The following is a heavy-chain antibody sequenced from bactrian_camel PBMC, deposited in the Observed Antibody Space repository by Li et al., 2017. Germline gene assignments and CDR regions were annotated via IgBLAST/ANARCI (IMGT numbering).Heavy chain of an antibody. V-gene: IGHV3S44*01. CDR1: GSISGSYC. CDR2: TIGGKDVT. J-gene: IGHJ4*01. Sequence: VQLVESGGGSVQAGGSLRLSCVASGSISGSYCMGWFRQASGKGLEGVATIGGKDVTRYADSVKGRFTVTADKAKNTLDLQMNSLKPEDTAMYYCASGPRAGLTNAPLAQSRYNLWGRGTQVTVS. D-gene: IGHD5*01. CDR3: ASGPRAGLTNAPLAQSRYNL.